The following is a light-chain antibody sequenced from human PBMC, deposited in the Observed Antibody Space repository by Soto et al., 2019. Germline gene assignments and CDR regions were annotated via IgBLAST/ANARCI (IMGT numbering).Light chain of an antibody. Sequence: EIVMTQSPVTLSVSPGERVTLSCRASQSLATNLAWYQQKPGQTPRLVIYGISARASGIPGRFSGSGFGTDFPLTISSLQPEDSAVYYCQQYLDWPLAFGGGTNVEI. CDR2: GIS. CDR1: QSLATN. CDR3: QQYLDWPLA. J-gene: IGKJ4*01. V-gene: IGKV3-15*01.